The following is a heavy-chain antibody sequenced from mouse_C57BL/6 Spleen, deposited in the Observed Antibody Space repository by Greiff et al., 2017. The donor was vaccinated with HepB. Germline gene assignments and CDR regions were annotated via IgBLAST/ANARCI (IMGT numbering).Heavy chain of an antibody. Sequence: EVKLVESGGGLVKPGGSLKLSCAASGFTFSDYGMHWVRQAPEKGLEWVAYISSGSSTIDYADTVKGRFTMSRDNAKNTLFLQMTSLQSEDTAMYYCARAYYSNYAYYAMDYWGKGTSVTVSS. D-gene: IGHD2-5*01. V-gene: IGHV5-17*01. CDR2: ISSGSSTI. J-gene: IGHJ4*01. CDR1: GFTFSDYG. CDR3: ARAYYSNYAYYAMDY.